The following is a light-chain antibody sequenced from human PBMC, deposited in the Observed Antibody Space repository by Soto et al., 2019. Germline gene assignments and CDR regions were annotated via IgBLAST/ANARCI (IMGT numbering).Light chain of an antibody. CDR1: SSDVGGYNY. J-gene: IGLJ3*02. Sequence: QSALTQPPSASGSPGQSVTISCTGTSSDVGGYNYVSWYQQHPGKAPKLMIYEVSKRHSGVPDRFSGSKSGNTASLAVSGLQAEDEADYYCSSYAGSNNGVFGGGTEVTVL. V-gene: IGLV2-8*01. CDR2: EVS. CDR3: SSYAGSNNGV.